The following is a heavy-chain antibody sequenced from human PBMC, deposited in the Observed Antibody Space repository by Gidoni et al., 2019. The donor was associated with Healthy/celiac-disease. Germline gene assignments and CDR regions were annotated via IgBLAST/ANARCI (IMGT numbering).Heavy chain of an antibody. CDR2: ISGSGGST. Sequence: EVQLLESGGGLVQPGGSLRLSGAASGCTFSSYAMSLVRQAPGKGLEWVSAISGSGGSTYYADSVKGRFTISRDNSKNTLYLQMNSLRAEDTAVYYCAKDRGDFWSGYYFSVDYWGQGTLVTVSS. CDR3: AKDRGDFWSGYYFSVDY. V-gene: IGHV3-23*01. J-gene: IGHJ4*02. D-gene: IGHD3-3*01. CDR1: GCTFSSYA.